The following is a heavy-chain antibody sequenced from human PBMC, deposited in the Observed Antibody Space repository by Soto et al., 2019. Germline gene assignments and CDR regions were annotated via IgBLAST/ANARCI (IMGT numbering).Heavy chain of an antibody. D-gene: IGHD3-9*01. CDR2: ISYDGSNK. J-gene: IGHJ4*02. V-gene: IGHV3-30*03. CDR1: GFTFSSYG. Sequence: GGSLRLSCAASGFTFSSYGMHWVRQAPGKGLEWVAVISYDGSNKYYADSVKGRFTISRDNSKNTLYLQMNSLRAEDTAVYYCATSGPPIRYFDWSKASFDYWGQGTLVTVSS. CDR3: ATSGPPIRYFDWSKASFDY.